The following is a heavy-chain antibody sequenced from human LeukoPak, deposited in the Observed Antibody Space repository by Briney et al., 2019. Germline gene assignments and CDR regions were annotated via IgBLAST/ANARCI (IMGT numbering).Heavy chain of an antibody. Sequence: GTLSLTCAVSGGSISSSDWWSWVRQPPGKGLEWVANIKQDGSEKYYVDSVKGRFTISGDNAKNSLYLQMNSLRAEDTAAYYCARDLLSDWEAFDIWGQGTMVTVSS. J-gene: IGHJ3*02. V-gene: IGHV3-7*01. CDR2: IKQDGSEK. D-gene: IGHD2-21*01. CDR3: ARDLLSDWEAFDI. CDR1: GGSISSSDW.